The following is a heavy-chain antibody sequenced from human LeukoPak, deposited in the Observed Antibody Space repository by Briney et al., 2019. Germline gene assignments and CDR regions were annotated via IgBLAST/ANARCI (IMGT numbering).Heavy chain of an antibody. J-gene: IGHJ4*02. CDR1: GGSISSYY. CDR2: IYYSGST. D-gene: IGHD1-26*01. CDR3: ARGAATGFDY. Sequence: SETLSLTCTVSGGSISSYYWSWIRQPPGKGLEWIGYIYYSGSTYYNPSLKSRVTISVDTSKNQFSLKLSSVTAADTAVYYCARGAATGFDYWGQGTLVTVSS. V-gene: IGHV4-30-4*01.